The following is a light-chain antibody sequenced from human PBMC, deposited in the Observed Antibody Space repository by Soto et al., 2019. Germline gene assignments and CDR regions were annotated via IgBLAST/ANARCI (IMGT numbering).Light chain of an antibody. V-gene: IGKV3-11*01. Sequence: EIVLTQSPATLSLSPGERATLSCRASQSVSSYLAWYQQKPGQAPRLLIYDASNRATGIPARFSGSGSGTDFTLTISSLEPEDFPVYYCLQRSNWPITFGQGTRLEIK. CDR1: QSVSSY. CDR3: LQRSNWPIT. J-gene: IGKJ5*01. CDR2: DAS.